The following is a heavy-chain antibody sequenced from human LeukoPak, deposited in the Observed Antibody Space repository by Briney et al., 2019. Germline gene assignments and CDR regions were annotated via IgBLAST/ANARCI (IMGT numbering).Heavy chain of an antibody. CDR1: GFTFSSYA. CDR3: AKGHYYGSGSFHFDY. D-gene: IGHD3-10*01. J-gene: IGHJ4*02. CDR2: ISGSGGST. V-gene: IGHV3-23*01. Sequence: GGSLRLSCAASGFTFSSYAMSWVRQAPGKGLEWVSAISGSGGSTYYADSVKGRFTISRDNSKNTLYLQMNSLRAGDTAIYYCAKGHYYGSGSFHFDYWGQGTLVTVSS.